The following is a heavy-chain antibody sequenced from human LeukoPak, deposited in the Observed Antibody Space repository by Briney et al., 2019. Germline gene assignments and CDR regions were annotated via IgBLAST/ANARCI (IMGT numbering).Heavy chain of an antibody. D-gene: IGHD3-10*01. J-gene: IGHJ6*03. CDR1: GGSISSSSYY. V-gene: IGHV4-39*01. CDR3: ARQLYVSGSYYAPMDV. CDR2: VHYSGST. Sequence: SETLSLTCTVSGGSISSSSYYWGWIRQPPGKGLEWIASVHYSGSTYYNPSLKSRLTISVDTSKNQFSLKLSSVTAADTAVYFCARQLYVSGSYYAPMDVWGKGTTVTISS.